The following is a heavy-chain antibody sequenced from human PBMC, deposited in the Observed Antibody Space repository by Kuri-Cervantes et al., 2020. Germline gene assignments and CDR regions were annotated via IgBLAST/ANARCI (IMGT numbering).Heavy chain of an antibody. CDR3: ARELLPPVYYGMDV. CDR1: GFTFSSYG. V-gene: IGHV3-30*03. Sequence: GESLKISCAASGFTFSSYGMHWVRQAPGKGLEWVAVISYDGSNKYYADSVKGQFTISRDNSKNTLYLQMNSLRAEDTAVYYCARELLPPVYYGMDVWGQGTTVTVSS. CDR2: ISYDGSNK. J-gene: IGHJ6*02. D-gene: IGHD3-22*01.